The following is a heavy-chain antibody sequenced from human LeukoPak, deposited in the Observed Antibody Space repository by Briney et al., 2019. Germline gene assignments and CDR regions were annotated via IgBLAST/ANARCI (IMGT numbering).Heavy chain of an antibody. CDR2: ISGSGGST. CDR1: GFSFSIYA. Sequence: GGSLRLSCAASGFSFSIYAMSWVRQAPGKGLEWVSAISGSGGSTYYADSVKGRFTISRDNSKNTLYLQMNSLRAEDTAVYYCAKNTAMVFDYWGQGTLVTVSS. J-gene: IGHJ4*02. V-gene: IGHV3-23*01. D-gene: IGHD5-18*01. CDR3: AKNTAMVFDY.